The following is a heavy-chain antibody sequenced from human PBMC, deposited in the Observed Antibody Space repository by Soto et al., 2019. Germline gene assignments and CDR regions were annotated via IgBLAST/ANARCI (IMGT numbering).Heavy chain of an antibody. Sequence: PGGSLRLSCAASGFSVSDYAMSWVRQAPGKGLEWVSSISGSGDGTYYGDSVKGRFTLSRDTSQKTLYLQMNNLRGEDTAVYFWTKSRRSVLIVYGFGVMDVWGRGTTVTVSS. D-gene: IGHD2-8*01. CDR2: ISGSGDGT. CDR1: GFSVSDYA. V-gene: IGHV3-23*01. J-gene: IGHJ6*02. CDR3: TKSRRSVLIVYGFGVMDV.